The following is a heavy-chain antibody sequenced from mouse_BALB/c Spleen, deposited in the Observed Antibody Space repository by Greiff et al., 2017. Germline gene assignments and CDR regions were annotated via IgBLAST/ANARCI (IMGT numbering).Heavy chain of an antibody. CDR1: GFTFSDYG. CDR3: AREEGYYWYFDV. Sequence: EVKLMESGGGLVQPGGSRKLSCAASGFTFSDYGMAWVRQSPGKGPEWVAFISNLAYSIYYADTVTGRFTISRENAKNTLYLEMSSLRSEDTAMYYCAREEGYYWYFDVWGAGTTGTVSS. CDR2: ISNLAYSI. D-gene: IGHD2-2*01. J-gene: IGHJ1*01. V-gene: IGHV5-15*02.